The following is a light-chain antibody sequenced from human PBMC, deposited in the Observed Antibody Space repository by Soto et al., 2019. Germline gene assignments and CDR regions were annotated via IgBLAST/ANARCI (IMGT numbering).Light chain of an antibody. CDR2: AAS. CDR1: QGITSY. CDR3: QQLNSYRYY. Sequence: DIQLTQSPSFLSPSVGDRVTITCRASQGITSYLAWYQQKPGKAPKLLIYAASTLQTGVPSRFSGSESGTEFTLTISSLQPEDFATYDGQQLNSYRYYFGQGTKLEIK. V-gene: IGKV1-9*01. J-gene: IGKJ2*01.